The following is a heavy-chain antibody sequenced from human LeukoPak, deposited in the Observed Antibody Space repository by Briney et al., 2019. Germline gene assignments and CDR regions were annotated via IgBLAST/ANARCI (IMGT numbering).Heavy chain of an antibody. J-gene: IGHJ3*02. CDR2: IRYDGSNK. CDR3: AKDRAQSSSWYGVGAFDI. Sequence: GGSLRLSFAASGFTFSSYGMHWVRQAPGKGLEWVAFIRYDGSNKYYADSVKGRFTISRDNSKNTLYLQMNSLRAEDAAVYYCAKDRAQSSSWYGVGAFDIWGQGTMVTVSS. D-gene: IGHD6-13*01. CDR1: GFTFSSYG. V-gene: IGHV3-30*02.